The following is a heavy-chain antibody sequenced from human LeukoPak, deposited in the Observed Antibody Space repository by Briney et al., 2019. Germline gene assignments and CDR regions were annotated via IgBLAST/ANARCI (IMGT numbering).Heavy chain of an antibody. CDR2: IYYSGST. V-gene: IGHV4-59*08. D-gene: IGHD4-17*01. CDR3: ARNDGDYNWYFDL. CDR1: GGSISSYY. Sequence: SETLSLTCTVSGGSISSYYWSWIRQPPGKGLEWIGYIYYSGSTNYNPSLKSRVTISVDTSKNQFSLKLSSVTAADTAVYYCARNDGDYNWYFDLWGRGTLVTVSS. J-gene: IGHJ2*01.